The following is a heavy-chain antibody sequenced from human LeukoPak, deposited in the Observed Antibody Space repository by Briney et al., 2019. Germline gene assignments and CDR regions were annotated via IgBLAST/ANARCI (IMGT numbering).Heavy chain of an antibody. J-gene: IGHJ5*02. V-gene: IGHV4-39*01. Sequence: GSLRLSCAASGFTFSSYAMHWVRQPPGKGLEWIGSIYDSGSTYYNPSLKSRVTISVDTSKNQFSLKLNSVTAADTAVYCCARHYGPWGQGTLVTVSS. CDR3: ARHYGP. CDR1: GFTFSSYAMH. CDR2: IYDSGST. D-gene: IGHD3-10*01.